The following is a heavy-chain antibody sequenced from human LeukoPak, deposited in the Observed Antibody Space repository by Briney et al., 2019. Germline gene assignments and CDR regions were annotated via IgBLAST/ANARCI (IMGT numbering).Heavy chain of an antibody. J-gene: IGHJ6*02. V-gene: IGHV3-43*02. CDR3: ARRSYDSYYGMDV. CDR1: GFTFSNYA. D-gene: IGHD2-2*01. CDR2: ISGDGGST. Sequence: GGSLRLSCAASGFTFSNYAMSCVRHGPGKGLEWVSLISGDGGSTYADSVEGRFTISRDNSKNSLYLQMNTLRTEDTASYYCARRSYDSYYGMDVWGQGTTVAVS.